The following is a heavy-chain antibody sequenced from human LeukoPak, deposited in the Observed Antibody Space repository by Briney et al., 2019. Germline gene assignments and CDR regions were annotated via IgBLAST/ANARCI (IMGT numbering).Heavy chain of an antibody. J-gene: IGHJ4*02. V-gene: IGHV3-7*01. CDR2: IKQGGSEK. CDR3: ARDASALY. CDR1: GFTFGTFW. D-gene: IGHD6-19*01. Sequence: GGSLRLTFEASGFTFGTFWMSWVRQAPGKGLEWVANIKQGGSEKNYVDSVKGRFTIARDDAKNSLYLQMNSLRDDDTSVYFCARDASALYWGRGTLVTVSS.